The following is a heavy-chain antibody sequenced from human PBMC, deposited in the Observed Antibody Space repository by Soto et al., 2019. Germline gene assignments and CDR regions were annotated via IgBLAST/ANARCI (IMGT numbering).Heavy chain of an antibody. CDR1: GFTFSSYG. CDR3: AAGQYYPDY. D-gene: IGHD3-10*01. CDR2: ISYDGNNK. Sequence: QVQLVESGGGVVQPGRSLRLSCAASGFTFSSYGMHWVRQAPGKGLEWVALISYDGNNKYYADSVKGRFTISRDNSKNTMYLQMNSLIDEDTAVDDAAAGQYYPDYWGQEPLVTVSS. V-gene: IGHV3-30*03. J-gene: IGHJ4*02.